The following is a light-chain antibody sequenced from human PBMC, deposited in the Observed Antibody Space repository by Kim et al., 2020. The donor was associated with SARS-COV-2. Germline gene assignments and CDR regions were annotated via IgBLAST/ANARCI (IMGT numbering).Light chain of an antibody. Sequence: SASVGDKVTNTCQASQSISNYLNWYQHKQGRAPDLLIYAASTLQSGVPSRFTGSGSGTDFTLTIASLQPEDFATYYGQQSYNTPYTFGQGTKLEI. V-gene: IGKV1-39*01. CDR1: QSISNY. CDR2: AAS. J-gene: IGKJ2*01. CDR3: QQSYNTPYT.